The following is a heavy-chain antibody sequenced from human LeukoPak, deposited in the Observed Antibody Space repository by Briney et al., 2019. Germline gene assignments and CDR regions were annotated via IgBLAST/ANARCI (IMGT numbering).Heavy chain of an antibody. CDR1: GYTFTGYY. CDR3: ARGRGRDSRNNWFDP. Sequence: ASVKVSCKASGYTFTGYYMHWVRQAPGQGLEWMGWINPNSGGTNYAQKFQGRVTMTRDTSISTAYMELSRLRFDDTAVYYCARGRGRDSRNNWFDPWGQGTLVTVSS. D-gene: IGHD3-22*01. V-gene: IGHV1-2*02. J-gene: IGHJ5*02. CDR2: INPNSGGT.